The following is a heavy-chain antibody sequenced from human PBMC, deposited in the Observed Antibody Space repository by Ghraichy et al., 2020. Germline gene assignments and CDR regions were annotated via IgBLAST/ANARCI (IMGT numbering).Heavy chain of an antibody. CDR1: GYTFTSYG. CDR2: ISAYNGNT. V-gene: IGHV1-18*04. D-gene: IGHD3-22*01. J-gene: IGHJ6*02. CDR3: ARYYYDSSGYFGSRTNYYYYGMDV. Sequence: ASVKVSCKASGYTFTSYGISWVRQAPGQGLEWMGWISAYNGNTNYAQKLQGRVTMTTDTSTSTAYMELRSLRSDDTAVYYCARYYYDSSGYFGSRTNYYYYGMDVWGQGTTVTVSS.